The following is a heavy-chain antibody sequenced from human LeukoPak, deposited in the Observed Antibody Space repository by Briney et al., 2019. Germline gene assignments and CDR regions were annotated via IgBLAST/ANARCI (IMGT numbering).Heavy chain of an antibody. CDR3: ASASGGAATGFYFDL. J-gene: IGHJ4*02. CDR1: GFTFSSYA. D-gene: IGHD6-13*01. CDR2: ISYDEDNK. Sequence: GGSLRLSCAASGFTFSSYAMHWVRQAPGKGLQWVAAISYDEDNKYYAESVRGRLTISRDNSNNTLNLQMNSLTSDDTTVYYCASASGGAATGFYFDLWGQGTLVTVSS. V-gene: IGHV3-30-3*01.